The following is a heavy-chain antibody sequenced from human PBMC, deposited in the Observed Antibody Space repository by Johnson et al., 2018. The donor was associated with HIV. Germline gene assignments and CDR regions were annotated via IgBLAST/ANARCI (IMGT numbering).Heavy chain of an antibody. CDR3: LAGGI. D-gene: IGHD6-19*01. J-gene: IGHJ3*02. V-gene: IGHV3-30*03. Sequence: QVQLVESGGGVVQPGRSLRLSCAASRFTFSSYVMHWVRQAPGKGLEWVAVISYDGSNKYYADSVKGRFTISRDNSKNTLYLQMNSLRAEETAVNYCLAGGIWGQGTMVTVSS. CDR2: ISYDGSNK. CDR1: RFTFSSYV.